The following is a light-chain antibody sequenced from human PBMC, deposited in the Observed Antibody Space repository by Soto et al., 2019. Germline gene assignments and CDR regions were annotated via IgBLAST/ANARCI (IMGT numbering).Light chain of an antibody. CDR1: SSDVGSYNV. J-gene: IGLJ3*02. CDR2: EGS. V-gene: IGLV2-23*03. Sequence: QSALTQPASVSGSPGQSITISCTGTSSDVGSYNVVSWYQQHPGKAPKLIIYEGSKRPSGVSNRFSGSKSGNTASLTISGLQAEDEADYYCCSYVSSSTFWVFGGGTKVTVL. CDR3: CSYVSSSTFWV.